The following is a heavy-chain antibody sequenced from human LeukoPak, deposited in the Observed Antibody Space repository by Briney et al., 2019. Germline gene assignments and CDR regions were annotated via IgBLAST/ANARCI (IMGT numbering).Heavy chain of an antibody. V-gene: IGHV4-4*07. D-gene: IGHD2-8*02. CDR1: GGSISSYY. CDR3: ARHQGGYCTDCWFDS. J-gene: IGHJ5*01. CDR2: IYTSGST. Sequence: SETLSLTCTVSGGSISSYYWSWIRQPAGKGLEWIGRIYTSGSTNYNPSLKSRVTISVDTSKNLFSLKLSSVTAADTAVYYCARHQGGYCTDCWFDSWGQGTLVTVSS.